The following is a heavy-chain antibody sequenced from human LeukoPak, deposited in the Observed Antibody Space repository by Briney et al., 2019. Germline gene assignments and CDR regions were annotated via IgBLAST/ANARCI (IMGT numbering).Heavy chain of an antibody. J-gene: IGHJ6*02. CDR2: IIPIFGTT. CDR1: GGTFGSYG. CDR3: ARGAPRLTGYYYYYYGMDV. Sequence: ASVKVSCKASGGTFGSYGINWLRQAPGQGLERMGGIIPIFGTTNYAQKFQGRVTITADESTSTAYMELSSLRSEDTAVYYCARGAPRLTGYYYYYYGMDVWGQGTTVTVSS. D-gene: IGHD3-9*01. V-gene: IGHV1-69*13.